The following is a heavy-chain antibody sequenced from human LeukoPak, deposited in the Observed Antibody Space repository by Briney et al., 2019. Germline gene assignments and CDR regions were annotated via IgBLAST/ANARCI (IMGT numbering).Heavy chain of an antibody. D-gene: IGHD2-2*01. CDR2: IYPGDSDT. J-gene: IGHJ5*02. CDR1: GYSFTNYW. Sequence: GESLKISCKGSGYSFTNYWIGWVRQMPGKGLEWMGIIYPGDSDTRYSPSFQGQVTISADKSISTAYLQWSSLKASDTAKYYCARLPEIGYWSSTSCYEVGWFDPWGQGTLVTVSS. CDR3: ARLPEIGYWSSTSCYEVGWFDP. V-gene: IGHV5-51*01.